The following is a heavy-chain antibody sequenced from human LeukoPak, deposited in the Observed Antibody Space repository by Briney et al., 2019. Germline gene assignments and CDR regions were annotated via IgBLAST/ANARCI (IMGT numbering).Heavy chain of an antibody. J-gene: IGHJ6*02. D-gene: IGHD2-2*02. V-gene: IGHV3-21*01. CDR3: ASGIVVVPAAIHGTSGGVSGRLVYYGMDV. Sequence: GGSLRLSCAASGFTFSIYSMNWVRQAPGKGLEWVSSISSSSSYIYYADSVKGRFTISRDNAKNSLYLQMNSLRAEDTAVYYCASGIVVVPAAIHGTSGGVSGRLVYYGMDVWGQGTTVTVSS. CDR1: GFTFSIYS. CDR2: ISSSSSYI.